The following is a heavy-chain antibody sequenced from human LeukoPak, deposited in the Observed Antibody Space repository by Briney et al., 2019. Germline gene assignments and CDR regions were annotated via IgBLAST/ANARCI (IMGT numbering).Heavy chain of an antibody. CDR2: ISGSGGST. V-gene: IGHV3-23*01. D-gene: IGHD6-13*01. CDR1: GFTFSSYA. CDR3: AACSNNLYVLDN. Sequence: PGGSLRLSCAASGFTFSSYAMSWVRQAPGKGLEWVSGISGSGGSTYYADSVKGRFTISRDNSKNTLYVQMNSLRAEDTAVYYCAACSNNLYVLDNWGQGTLVTVSS. J-gene: IGHJ4*02.